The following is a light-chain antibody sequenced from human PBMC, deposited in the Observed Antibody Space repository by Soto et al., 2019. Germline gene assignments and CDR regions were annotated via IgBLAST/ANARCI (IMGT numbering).Light chain of an antibody. V-gene: IGLV2-23*01. Sequence: QSALTQPASVSGSPGQSVTISCTGTSIDVGGYTFVSWYQHHPGKVPKLIIYEGIKRPAGVSDRFSGSPSGNTASLTISGLHAEEAADYSCSSYAGLYVFGTGTKVTVL. CDR2: EGI. CDR1: SIDVGGYTF. CDR3: SSYAGLYV. J-gene: IGLJ1*01.